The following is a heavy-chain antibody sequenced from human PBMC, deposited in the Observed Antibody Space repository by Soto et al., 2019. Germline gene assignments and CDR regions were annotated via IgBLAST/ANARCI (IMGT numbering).Heavy chain of an antibody. CDR2: IIPIFGTA. J-gene: IGHJ4*02. Sequence: QVQLVQSGAEVKKPGSSVKVSCKASGGTFSSYAISWVRQAPGQGLEWMGGIIPIFGTANYAQKLQGRVRITADKSTSTAYMELSSLRSEDTAVYYCARGGEHYYDSSGYYFWGQGTLVTVSS. CDR1: GGTFSSYA. D-gene: IGHD3-22*01. CDR3: ARGGEHYYDSSGYYF. V-gene: IGHV1-69*06.